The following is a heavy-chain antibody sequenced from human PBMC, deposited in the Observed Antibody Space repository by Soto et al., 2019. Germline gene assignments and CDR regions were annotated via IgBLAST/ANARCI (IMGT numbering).Heavy chain of an antibody. J-gene: IGHJ5*02. D-gene: IGHD3-3*01. CDR2: INHSGST. V-gene: IGHV4-34*01. CDR1: GGSFSGYY. Sequence: PSETLSLTCAVYGGSFSGYYWSWIRQPPGKGLEWIGEINHSGSTNYNPSLKSRVTISVDTSKNQFSLKLSSVTAADTAVYYCARRILEWLLYPRNWFDPWGRGTLVTVSS. CDR3: ARRILEWLLYPRNWFDP.